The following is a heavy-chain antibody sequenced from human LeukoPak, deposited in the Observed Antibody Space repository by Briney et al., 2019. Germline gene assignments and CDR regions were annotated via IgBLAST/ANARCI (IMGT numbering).Heavy chain of an antibody. J-gene: IGHJ4*02. Sequence: PSETLSLTCTVSGGSVSSGSYYWSWIRQPPGKGLEWIGYIYYSGSINYNPSLKSRVTISVDTSKNQFSLKVSSVTAADTAVYYCARGNWYLDYWGQGTLVTVSS. CDR1: GGSVSSGSYY. CDR3: ARGNWYLDY. D-gene: IGHD1-1*01. CDR2: IYYSGSI. V-gene: IGHV4-61*01.